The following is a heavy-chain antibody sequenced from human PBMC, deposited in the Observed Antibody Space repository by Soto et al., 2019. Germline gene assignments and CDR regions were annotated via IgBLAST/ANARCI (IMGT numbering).Heavy chain of an antibody. CDR1: GGSISSSSYY. V-gene: IGHV4-39*01. Sequence: SETLSLTCTVSGGSISSSSYYWGWIRQPPGKGLEWIGSIYYSGSTYYNPSLKSRVTISVDTSKNQFSLKLSSVTAADTAVYYCARIHTIYCSGGSCENWGQGTLVTVSS. CDR3: ARIHTIYCSGGSCEN. D-gene: IGHD2-15*01. CDR2: IYYSGST. J-gene: IGHJ4*02.